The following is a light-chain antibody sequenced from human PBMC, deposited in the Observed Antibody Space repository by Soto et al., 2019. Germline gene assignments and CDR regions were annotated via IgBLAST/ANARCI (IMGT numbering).Light chain of an antibody. CDR3: QHHGSSPPTWT. J-gene: IGKJ1*01. CDR1: QSVSSSY. V-gene: IGKV3-20*01. CDR2: AAS. Sequence: IVLTQFPGALALSPGERATLSCRASQSVSSSYLAWYQQTPGQAPRLLIYAASSRATGVPDRFSGSGSGTDFTLTITRLEPEDSAVYHCQHHGSSPPTWTFGQGTKVDIK.